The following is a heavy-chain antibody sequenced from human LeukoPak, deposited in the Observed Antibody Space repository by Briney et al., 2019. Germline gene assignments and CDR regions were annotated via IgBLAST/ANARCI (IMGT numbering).Heavy chain of an antibody. J-gene: IGHJ6*02. V-gene: IGHV3-33*08. Sequence: PGGSLRLSCAASGFTFSSYAMSWVRQAPGKGLEWVAVIWYDGSNKYYADSVKGRFTISRDNSKNTLYLQMNSLRAEDTAVYYCARDPAYGDYASNYYYYYGMDVWDQGTTVTVSS. CDR3: ARDPAYGDYASNYYYYYGMDV. CDR1: GFTFSSYA. CDR2: IWYDGSNK. D-gene: IGHD4-17*01.